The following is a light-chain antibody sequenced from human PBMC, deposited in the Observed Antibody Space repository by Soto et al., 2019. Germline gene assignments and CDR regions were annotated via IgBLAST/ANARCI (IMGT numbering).Light chain of an antibody. J-gene: IGLJ2*01. CDR3: SSFAGNNNLV. CDR2: EVS. Sequence: QSALTQPPSASGSPGQSVTISCTGTSSDVGGYNYVSWYQQHPGKAPKLMISEVSKRPSGVPDRFSGSKSGNTASLTVSGLQAEDYADYYCSSFAGNNNLVFGGGTKVTVL. V-gene: IGLV2-8*01. CDR1: SSDVGGYNY.